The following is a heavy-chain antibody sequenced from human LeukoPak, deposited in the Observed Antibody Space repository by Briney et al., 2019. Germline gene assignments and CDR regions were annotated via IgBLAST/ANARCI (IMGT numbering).Heavy chain of an antibody. Sequence: PSETLSLTCTVSGGSISNGGYYWSWIRQLPGKGLEWIGYIYYNGHTYYNPSLKSRVVISVDTSKNQFSLKLSSVTAADTAVYYCARGGSPVGATPFSYYYYYGMDVWGQGTTVTVSS. V-gene: IGHV4-31*03. CDR1: GGSISNGGYY. CDR3: ARGGSPVGATPFSYYYYYGMDV. D-gene: IGHD1-26*01. CDR2: IYYNGHT. J-gene: IGHJ6*02.